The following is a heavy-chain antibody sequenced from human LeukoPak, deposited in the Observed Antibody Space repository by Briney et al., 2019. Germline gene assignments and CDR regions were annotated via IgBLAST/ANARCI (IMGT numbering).Heavy chain of an antibody. J-gene: IGHJ4*02. CDR2: IYYSGST. CDR1: GGSISSSSYY. V-gene: IGHV4-39*07. CDR3: ARNPQHMFDY. Sequence: PSETLSLTCTVSGGSISSSSYYCGWIRQPPGKGLEWIGSIYYSGSTYYNPSLKSRVTISVDTSKNQFSLKLSSVTAADTAVYYCARNPQHMFDYWGQGTLVTVSS. D-gene: IGHD1-14*01.